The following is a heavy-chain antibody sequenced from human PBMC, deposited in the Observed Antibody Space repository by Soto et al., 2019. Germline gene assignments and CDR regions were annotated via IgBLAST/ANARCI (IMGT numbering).Heavy chain of an antibody. CDR3: ASANIHTEVDY. CDR1: GGTFSSYT. CDR2: IIPILGIA. J-gene: IGHJ4*02. Sequence: QVQLVQSGAEVQKPGSSVKVSCKASGGTFSSYTISWVRQAPGQGLEWMGRIIPILGIANYAQKFQGRVTITADKSTSTAYMELSSLRSEDTAVYYCASANIHTEVDYWGQGTLVTVSS. V-gene: IGHV1-69*02.